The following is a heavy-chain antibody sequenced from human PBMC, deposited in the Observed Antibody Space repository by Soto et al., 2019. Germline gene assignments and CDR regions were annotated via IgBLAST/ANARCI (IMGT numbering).Heavy chain of an antibody. D-gene: IGHD5-18*01. CDR2: ISGSGGST. J-gene: IGHJ4*02. CDR3: AKVPDTAMVTGGYYFDY. Sequence: PGGSLRLSCAASGFTFSSYAMSWVRQAPGKGLEWVSAISGSGGSTYYADSVKGRSTISRDNSKNTLYLQMNSLRAEDTAVYYCAKVPDTAMVTGGYYFDYWGQGTLVTVSS. CDR1: GFTFSSYA. V-gene: IGHV3-23*01.